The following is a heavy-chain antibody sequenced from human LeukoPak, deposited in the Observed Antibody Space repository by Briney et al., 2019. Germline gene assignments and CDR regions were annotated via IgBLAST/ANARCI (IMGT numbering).Heavy chain of an antibody. CDR2: IIPIFGTA. CDR3: ARVMVGYCSSASCYDSPVYYYYGMDV. J-gene: IGHJ6*02. CDR1: GGTFSSYA. Sequence: SVKVSCKASGGTFSSYAISWVRQAPGQGLEWMGGIIPIFGTANYAQKFQGRVTITADESTSTAYMELSSLRSEDTAVYYCARVMVGYCSSASCYDSPVYYYYGMDVWGQGTTVTVSS. V-gene: IGHV1-69*13. D-gene: IGHD2-2*01.